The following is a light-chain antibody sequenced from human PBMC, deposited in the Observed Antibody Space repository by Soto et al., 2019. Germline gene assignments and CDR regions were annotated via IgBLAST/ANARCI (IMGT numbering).Light chain of an antibody. Sequence: DIQMTQSPSSLSASVGDRVTITCQASQDITNDLNWYQQKPGKAPKVLIYEASNLETRVPSRFSGSGSGTDFTFTISSLQPEDLATYFCLQYDNVPLTFGGGTKVEIK. V-gene: IGKV1-33*01. CDR3: LQYDNVPLT. J-gene: IGKJ4*01. CDR1: QDITND. CDR2: EAS.